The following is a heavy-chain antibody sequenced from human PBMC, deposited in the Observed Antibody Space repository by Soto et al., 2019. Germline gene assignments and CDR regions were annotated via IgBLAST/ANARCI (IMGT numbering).Heavy chain of an antibody. CDR2: ISGSGGST. D-gene: IGHD3-22*01. CDR1: GFTFSSYA. CDR3: AKEIAVAGSKSDYWGQGTLVTVSSGKASAVYYCARGPNYYDSSGYSDY. Sequence: PGGSLRLSCAASGFTFSSYAMSWVRQAPGKGLEWVSAISGSGGSTYYADSVKGRFTISRDNSKNTLYLQMNSLRAEDTAVYYCAKEIAVAGSKSDYWGQGTLVTVSSGKASAVYYCARGPNYYDSSGYSDYWGQGTLVTVSS. V-gene: IGHV3-23*01. J-gene: IGHJ4*02.